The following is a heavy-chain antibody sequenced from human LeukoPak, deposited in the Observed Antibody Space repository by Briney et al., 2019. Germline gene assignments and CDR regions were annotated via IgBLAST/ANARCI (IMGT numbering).Heavy chain of an antibody. J-gene: IGHJ4*02. Sequence: SVKVSCKASGGTFSSYAISWVRQAPGQGLEWMGRIIPILGIANYAQKFQGRVTITADKSTSTAYMELSSLRSEDTAVYHCARGGGSGSPIGYWGQGTLVTVSS. V-gene: IGHV1-69*04. CDR1: GGTFSSYA. D-gene: IGHD3-10*01. CDR3: ARGGGSGSPIGY. CDR2: IIPILGIA.